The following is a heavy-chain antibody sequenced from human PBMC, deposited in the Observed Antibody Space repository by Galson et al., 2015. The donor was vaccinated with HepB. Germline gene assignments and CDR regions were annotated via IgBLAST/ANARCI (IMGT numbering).Heavy chain of an antibody. Sequence: SLRLSCAASGFTFSSYSMNWVRQAPGKGLEWVSYISSSSSTIYYADSVKGRFTISRDNAKNSLYLQMNSLRAEDTAVYYCAREGAIVVVADAFDIWGQGTMATVSS. J-gene: IGHJ3*02. CDR2: ISSSSSTI. D-gene: IGHD2-15*01. CDR1: GFTFSSYS. V-gene: IGHV3-48*01. CDR3: AREGAIVVVADAFDI.